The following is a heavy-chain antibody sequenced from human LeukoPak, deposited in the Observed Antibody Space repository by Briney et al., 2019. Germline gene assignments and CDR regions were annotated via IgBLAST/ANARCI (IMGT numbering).Heavy chain of an antibody. CDR1: GYSISSGYY. J-gene: IGHJ4*02. CDR3: ARHVSSSSSLIDY. D-gene: IGHD6-6*01. Sequence: SETLSLTCAVSGYSISSGYYWGWIRQPPGKGLEWIGSIYHSGSTYYNPSLKSRVTRSVDTSKNQFSLKLSSVTAADTAVYYCARHVSSSSSLIDYWGQGTLVTVSS. CDR2: IYHSGST. V-gene: IGHV4-38-2*01.